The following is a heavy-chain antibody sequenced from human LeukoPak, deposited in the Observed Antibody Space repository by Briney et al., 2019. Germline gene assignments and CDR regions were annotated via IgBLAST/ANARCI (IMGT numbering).Heavy chain of an antibody. CDR1: GLTFSNYA. D-gene: IGHD1-1*01. J-gene: IGHJ6*03. V-gene: IGHV3-23*01. CDR3: AKGGTHWPTGYYYMDV. CDR2: ITSGFTP. Sequence: PGGSLRLSCAASGLTFSNYAMSWFRQAPGKGLEWVSGITSGFTPLYADSVKGRFTISRDNSKSTFHLQMNSLRAEDTAVYYCAKGGTHWPTGYYYMDVWGKGTTVTVSS.